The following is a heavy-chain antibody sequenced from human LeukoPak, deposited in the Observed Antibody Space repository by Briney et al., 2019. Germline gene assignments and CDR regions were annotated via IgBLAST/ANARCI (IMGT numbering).Heavy chain of an antibody. D-gene: IGHD6-6*01. CDR1: GFTFSSYA. V-gene: IGHV3-23*01. Sequence: GGSLRLSCAASGFTFSSYAMSWVRQAPGKGLEWVSAISGSGGSTYYADSVKGRFTISRDNPKNTLYLQMNSLRAEDTAVYYCAKDLGESSSSDYWGQGTLVTVSS. J-gene: IGHJ4*02. CDR2: ISGSGGST. CDR3: AKDLGESSSSDY.